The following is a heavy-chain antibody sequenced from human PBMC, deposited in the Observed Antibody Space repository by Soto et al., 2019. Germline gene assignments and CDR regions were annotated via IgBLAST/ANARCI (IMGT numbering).Heavy chain of an antibody. D-gene: IGHD3-10*01. J-gene: IGHJ5*02. CDR3: AHSTFTMVRGVIIPNWFDP. CDR1: GFSLSTSGVG. CDR2: IYWDDDK. V-gene: IGHV2-5*02. Sequence: QITLKESGPTLVKPTQTLTLTCTFSGFSLSTSGVGVGWIRQPPGKALEWLALIYWDDDKRYSPSLKSRLTITKDTSKNQVVLTMTNMDPVDTATYYYAHSTFTMVRGVIIPNWFDPWGQGTLVTVSS.